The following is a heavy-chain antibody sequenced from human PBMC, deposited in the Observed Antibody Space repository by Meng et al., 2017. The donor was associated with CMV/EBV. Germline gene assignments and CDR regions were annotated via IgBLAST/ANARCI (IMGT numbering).Heavy chain of an antibody. V-gene: IGHV1-18*01. CDR2: ISAYNGNT. Sequence: VAETVSCKASGYTFTSYGISWVRQAPGQGLEWMGWISAYNGNTNYAQKLQGRVTMTTDTSTSTAYMELRSLRSDDTAVYYCAREGKSVVVPAATYYYYGMDVWGQGTTVTVSS. CDR1: GYTFTSYG. CDR3: AREGKSVVVPAATYYYYGMDV. D-gene: IGHD2-2*01. J-gene: IGHJ6*02.